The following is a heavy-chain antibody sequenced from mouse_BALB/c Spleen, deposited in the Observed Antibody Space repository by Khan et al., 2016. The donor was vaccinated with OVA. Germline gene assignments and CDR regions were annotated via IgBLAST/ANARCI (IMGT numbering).Heavy chain of an antibody. Sequence: QVQLKQSGPGLVAPSQSLSITCTVSGFSLTSYGVNWVRQPLGKGLVWLGVIWGDGSTNYHSALISRLSISKDNSKSQVFLKMNSLKTDDTATYYCAKIEYHDNFYAMDYWGQGTSVTVSS. CDR3: AKIEYHDNFYAMDY. J-gene: IGHJ4*01. CDR2: IWGDGST. V-gene: IGHV2-3*01. CDR1: GFSLTSYG. D-gene: IGHD2-1*01.